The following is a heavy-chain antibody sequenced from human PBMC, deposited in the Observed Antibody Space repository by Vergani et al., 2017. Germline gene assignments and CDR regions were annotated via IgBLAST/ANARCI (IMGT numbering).Heavy chain of an antibody. V-gene: IGHV3-20*04. J-gene: IGHJ6*02. CDR2: INWNGGST. D-gene: IGHD2-2*01. CDR3: ARVEEYCRSTSCHLYYYYGMDV. CDR1: GFTFDDYG. Sequence: EVQLVESGGGVVRPGGSLRLSCAASGFTFDDYGMSWVRQAPGKGLEWVSGINWNGGSTGYADSVKGRFTISRDNAKNSLYLQMNSLRAEDTALYYCARVEEYCRSTSCHLYYYYGMDVWGQGTTVTVSS.